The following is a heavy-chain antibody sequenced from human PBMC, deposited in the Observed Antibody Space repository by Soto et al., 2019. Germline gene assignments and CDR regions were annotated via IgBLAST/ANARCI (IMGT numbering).Heavy chain of an antibody. CDR2: IWFNGSER. Sequence: QVQLVESGGGVVQPGRSLRLSCAASGFSFENYGMHWVRQAPGKGLEWVAAIWFNGSERKYGDSVKGRFTISRDNSKNTVLRQMSSLSAEDTAVYYCVRGNGYTYGPFDNWGQGTLVTVSS. CDR1: GFSFENYG. J-gene: IGHJ4*02. D-gene: IGHD5-18*01. CDR3: VRGNGYTYGPFDN. V-gene: IGHV3-33*01.